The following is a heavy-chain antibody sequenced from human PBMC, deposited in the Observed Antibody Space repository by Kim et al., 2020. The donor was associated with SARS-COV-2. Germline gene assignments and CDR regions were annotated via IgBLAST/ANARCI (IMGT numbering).Heavy chain of an antibody. CDR3: AKDFSSSSGYNWFDP. CDR1: GFTFSSYG. J-gene: IGHJ5*02. D-gene: IGHD6-13*01. V-gene: IGHV3-33*06. CDR2: IWYDGSNK. Sequence: GGSLRLSCAASGFTFSSYGMHWVRQAPGKGLEWVAVIWYDGSNKYYADSVKGRFTISRDNSKNTLYLQMNSLRAEDTAVYYCAKDFSSSSGYNWFDPWGQGTLVTVSS.